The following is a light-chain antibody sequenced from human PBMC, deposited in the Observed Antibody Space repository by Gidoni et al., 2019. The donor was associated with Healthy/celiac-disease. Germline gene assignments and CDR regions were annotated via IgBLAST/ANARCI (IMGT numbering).Light chain of an antibody. CDR1: RSNIGAGYD. CDR2: GNS. Sequence: QSVLTQPPSVSGAPGQRVTISCTGSRSNIGAGYDVHWYPQLPGTAPKLLIYGNSNRPSGVPDRFSGSKSGTSASLAITGLQAEDEADYYCQSYDSSLSVWVFGGGTKLTVL. V-gene: IGLV1-40*01. CDR3: QSYDSSLSVWV. J-gene: IGLJ3*02.